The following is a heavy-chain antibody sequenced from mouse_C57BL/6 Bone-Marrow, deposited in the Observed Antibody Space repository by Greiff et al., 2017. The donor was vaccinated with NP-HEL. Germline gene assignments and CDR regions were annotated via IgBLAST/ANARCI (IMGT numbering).Heavy chain of an antibody. Sequence: EVQLQQSGTVLARPGASVKMSCKTSGYTFTSYWMHWVKQRPGQGLEWIGAIYPGNSDTSYNQKFQGKAKLTAVTSASTAYMELSSLTNEDSAVYYCTRRDSSGSMDYWGQGTSVTVSS. D-gene: IGHD3-2*02. J-gene: IGHJ4*01. CDR2: IYPGNSDT. V-gene: IGHV1-5*01. CDR3: TRRDSSGSMDY. CDR1: GYTFTSYW.